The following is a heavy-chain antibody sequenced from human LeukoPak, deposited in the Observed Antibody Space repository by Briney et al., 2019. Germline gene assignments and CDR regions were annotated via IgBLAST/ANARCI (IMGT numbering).Heavy chain of an antibody. J-gene: IGHJ1*01. CDR3: ARAFSSGWYENFQH. D-gene: IGHD6-13*01. V-gene: IGHV4-4*07. CDR1: GGSISSYY. CDR2: IYSSGNT. Sequence: SETLSLTCTVSGGSISSYYLNWIRQPAGKGLEWIGRIYSSGNTNYKSSLESRVTMSIDTSKNQVSLKLTSVTAADTAVYYCARAFSSGWYENFQHWGQGTLVTVSS.